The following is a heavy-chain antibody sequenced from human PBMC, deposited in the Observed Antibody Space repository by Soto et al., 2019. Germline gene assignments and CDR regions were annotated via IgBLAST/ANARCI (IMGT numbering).Heavy chain of an antibody. CDR2: ISAYNGNT. CDR3: ARSGGYCSSTSCYPPPGCDY. Sequence: ASVKVSCKASGYTFTSYGISWVRQAPGQGLEWMGWISAYNGNTNYAQKLRGRVTMTTDTSTSTAYMELRSLRSDDTAVYYCARSGGYCSSTSCYPPPGCDYWGQGTMVTVSS. D-gene: IGHD2-2*01. J-gene: IGHJ4*02. V-gene: IGHV1-18*01. CDR1: GYTFTSYG.